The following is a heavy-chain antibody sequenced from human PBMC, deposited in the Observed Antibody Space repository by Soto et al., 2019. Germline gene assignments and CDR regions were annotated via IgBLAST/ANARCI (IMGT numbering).Heavy chain of an antibody. CDR1: GFTFSSYG. V-gene: IGHV3-30*18. CDR3: AKPSSSSYCGGYGYIVGRDF. J-gene: IGHJ6*02. Sequence: QVQLVESGGGVVQPGRSLRLSCAASGFTFSSYGMHWVRQAPGKGLEWVAVISYDGSNKYYADSVKGRFTISRDNSKNTLYLQMNSLRAEDTSVYYCAKPSSSSYCGGYGYIVGRDFWGQGTTVTVSS. CDR2: ISYDGSNK. D-gene: IGHD2-21*02.